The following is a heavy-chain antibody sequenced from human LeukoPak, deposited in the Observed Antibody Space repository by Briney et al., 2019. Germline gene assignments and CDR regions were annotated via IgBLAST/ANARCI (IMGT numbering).Heavy chain of an antibody. J-gene: IGHJ3*02. CDR2: ISDSGDIT. CDR3: AKDRRGGSYYAATLDI. CDR1: GFTFSSNA. Sequence: GGSLRLSCAASGFTFSSNAMSWVRQAPGKGLEWVSGISDSGDITYYADSVKGRFTISRDNSKNTLYVQMNSLRVEDTAVYFCAKDRRGGSYYAATLDIWGPGTMVTVSS. D-gene: IGHD1-26*01. V-gene: IGHV3-23*01.